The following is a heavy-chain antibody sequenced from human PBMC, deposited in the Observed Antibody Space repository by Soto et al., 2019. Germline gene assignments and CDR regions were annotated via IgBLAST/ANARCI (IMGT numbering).Heavy chain of an antibody. CDR3: ARQDRVVAERRWFDP. V-gene: IGHV4-38-2*02. CDR2: VHYSGNT. J-gene: IGHJ5*02. D-gene: IGHD2-15*01. CDR1: GYSISSGYH. Sequence: PSETLSLTGTASGYSISSGYHWAWIRQPPGKGLEWLGSVHYSGNTYYNPSLKSRLTISVDKSKNQFSLNLSSVTAADTAVYYCARQDRVVAERRWFDPCDQRTLVTVSS.